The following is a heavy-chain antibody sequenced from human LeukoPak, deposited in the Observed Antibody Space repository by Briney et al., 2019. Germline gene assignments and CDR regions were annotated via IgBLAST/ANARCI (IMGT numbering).Heavy chain of an antibody. D-gene: IGHD3-3*01. Sequence: GGSLRLSCAASGFTASSNYMSWVRQAPGKGLEWVSVIYSGGSTYYADSVKGRFTISRDNSKNTLYLQMNSLRAEDTAVYYCARGGPYYDFWSGYYPGAFDIWGQGTMVTVSS. V-gene: IGHV3-53*01. CDR1: GFTASSNY. J-gene: IGHJ3*02. CDR3: ARGGPYYDFWSGYYPGAFDI. CDR2: IYSGGST.